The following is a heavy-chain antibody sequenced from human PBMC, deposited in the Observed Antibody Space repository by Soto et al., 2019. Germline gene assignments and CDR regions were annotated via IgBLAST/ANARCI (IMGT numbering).Heavy chain of an antibody. J-gene: IGHJ6*02. V-gene: IGHV1-69*06. CDR3: ARSDYDILTGYPQAPYRLDV. CDR1: GGTFSSYA. Sequence: GASVKVSCKASGGTFSSYAISWVRQAPGQGLEWMGGIIPIFGTANYAQKFQGRVTITADKSTSTAYMELSSLRSEDTAVYYCARSDYDILTGYPQAPYRLDVPGQGTTVTVSS. CDR2: IIPIFGTA. D-gene: IGHD3-9*01.